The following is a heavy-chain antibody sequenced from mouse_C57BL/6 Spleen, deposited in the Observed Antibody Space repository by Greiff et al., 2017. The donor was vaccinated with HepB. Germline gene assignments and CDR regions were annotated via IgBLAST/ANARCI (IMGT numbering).Heavy chain of an antibody. V-gene: IGHV5-17*01. J-gene: IGHJ4*01. D-gene: IGHD1-1*01. CDR1: GFTFSDYG. Sequence: EVKLMESGGGLVKPGGSLKLSCAASGFTFSDYGMHWVRQAPEKGLEWVAYISSGSSTIYYADTVKGRFTISRDNAKNTLFLQMTSLRSEDTAMYYCARDVSYGYYAMDYWGQGTSVTVSS. CDR3: ARDVSYGYYAMDY. CDR2: ISSGSSTI.